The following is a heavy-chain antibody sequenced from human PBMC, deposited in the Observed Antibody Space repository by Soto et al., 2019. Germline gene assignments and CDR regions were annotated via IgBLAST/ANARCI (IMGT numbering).Heavy chain of an antibody. D-gene: IGHD3-10*01. CDR3: AKDAGLNNYGSGSNDYYYGMDV. CDR1: GFTFRSYG. CDR2: ISYDGSKK. Sequence: QVQLVESGGGVVQPGRSLRLSCAASGFTFRSYGMHWVRQAPGKGLEWVAVISYDGSKKYYGDSVKGRFTISRDNSKNTLYLQMNSLRAADTAVYYCAKDAGLNNYGSGSNDYYYGMDVWGQGTTVTVSS. J-gene: IGHJ6*02. V-gene: IGHV3-30*18.